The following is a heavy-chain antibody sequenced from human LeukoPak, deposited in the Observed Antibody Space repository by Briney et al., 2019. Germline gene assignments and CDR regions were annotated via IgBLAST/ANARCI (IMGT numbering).Heavy chain of an antibody. CDR2: FDPEDGET. D-gene: IGHD3-22*01. CDR3: ATLPYYYDSSGSPDY. V-gene: IGHV1-24*01. J-gene: IGHJ4*02. Sequence: ASVKVSCKVSGYTLTELSMHWVRQAPGKGLEWMGGFDPEDGETIYAQKFQGRVTMTEDTSTDTAYMELSSLRSEDTAVYYCATLPYYYDSSGSPDYWGQGTLVTVSS. CDR1: GYTLTELS.